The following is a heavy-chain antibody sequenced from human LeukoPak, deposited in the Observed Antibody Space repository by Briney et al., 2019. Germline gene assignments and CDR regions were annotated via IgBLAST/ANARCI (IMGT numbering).Heavy chain of an antibody. V-gene: IGHV4-59*08. CDR1: GGSISSYY. D-gene: IGHD2-2*01. CDR2: IYYSGST. CDR3: ARHVPARIVVVPAATDY. Sequence: SETLSLTCTVSGGSISSYYWSWIRQPPGKGLEWIGYIYYSGSTNYNPSLKSRVTISVDTSKNQFSLKLSSVTAADTAVYYCARHVPARIVVVPAATDYWGQGTLVTVSS. J-gene: IGHJ4*02.